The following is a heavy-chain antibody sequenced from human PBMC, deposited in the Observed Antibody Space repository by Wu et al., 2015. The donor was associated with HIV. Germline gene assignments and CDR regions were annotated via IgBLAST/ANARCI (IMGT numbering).Heavy chain of an antibody. CDR3: ARDFAASNSGPWGFWWFDP. CDR1: GDSFSNSA. J-gene: IGHJ5*02. CDR2: INPSGGST. V-gene: IGHV1-46*01. D-gene: IGHD3-16*01. Sequence: QVQLVQSGAEVKKPGSSVKVSCKAPGDSFSNSAIIWVRQAPGQGLEWMGIINPSGGSTSYAQKFQGRVTMTRDTSTSTVYMELSSLRSEDTAVYYCARDFAASNSGPWGFWWFDPGAREPWSPSPQ.